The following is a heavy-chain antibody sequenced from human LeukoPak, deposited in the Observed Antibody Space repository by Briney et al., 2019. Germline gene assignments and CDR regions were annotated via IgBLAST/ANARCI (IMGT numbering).Heavy chain of an antibody. J-gene: IGHJ3*02. CDR1: GFTFDDYA. Sequence: PGRSLRLSCAAAGFTFDDYAMHSVSQDPGKGLEWVSLISGDGGSTYYADSVKGRFTISRDNSKNSLYLQMNSLRTEDTALYYCAKDVYYYDSSGYYLDAFDIWGQGTMVTVSS. CDR2: ISGDGGST. V-gene: IGHV3-43*02. CDR3: AKDVYYYDSSGYYLDAFDI. D-gene: IGHD3-22*01.